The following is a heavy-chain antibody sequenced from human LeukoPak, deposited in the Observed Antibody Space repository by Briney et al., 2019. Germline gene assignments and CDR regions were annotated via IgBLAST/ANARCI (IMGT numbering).Heavy chain of an antibody. D-gene: IGHD2-2*01. CDR2: INHSGST. V-gene: IGHV4-34*01. Sequence: SEALSLTCAVYGGSFSGYYWSWIRQPPGKGLEWIGEINHSGSTNYNPSLKSRVTISVDTSKNQISLKLSSVTAADTAVYYCARVQELGYCSSTSCYLRWFDPWGQGTLVTVSS. CDR3: ARVQELGYCSSTSCYLRWFDP. J-gene: IGHJ5*02. CDR1: GGSFSGYY.